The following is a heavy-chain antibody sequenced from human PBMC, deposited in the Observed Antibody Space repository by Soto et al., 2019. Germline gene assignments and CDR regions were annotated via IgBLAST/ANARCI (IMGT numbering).Heavy chain of an antibody. CDR1: GGSFSGYY. CDR3: ARLYGSRGPFDY. CDR2: ITHSGRT. V-gene: IGHV4-34*01. D-gene: IGHD6-13*01. Sequence: QVQLQQWGAGLLKPSETLSLTCAVYGGSFSGYYWSWIRQPPGKGLEWIGEITHSGRTNYNPSLKSRVTISEVSSKNQVSLKLRSVTAADTAVYYCARLYGSRGPFDYWGQGTLVTVSS. J-gene: IGHJ4*02.